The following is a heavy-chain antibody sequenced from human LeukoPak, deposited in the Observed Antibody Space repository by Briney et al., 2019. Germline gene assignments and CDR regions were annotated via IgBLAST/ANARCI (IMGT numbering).Heavy chain of an antibody. J-gene: IGHJ4*02. D-gene: IGHD4-17*01. CDR1: GLTFNSYA. V-gene: IGHV3-23*01. Sequence: GGSLRLSCAAPGLTFNSYAMNWVRQAPEKGLEWVSAISGRGSSTYYADSVKGRFSLSRDNSKNTLHLQMNSLRAEDTAVYYCAKLVDTVTNIFDYWGQGTLVTVSS. CDR3: AKLVDTVTNIFDY. CDR2: ISGRGSST.